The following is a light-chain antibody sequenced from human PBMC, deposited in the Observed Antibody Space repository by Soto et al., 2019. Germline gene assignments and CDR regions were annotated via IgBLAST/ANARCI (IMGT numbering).Light chain of an antibody. V-gene: IGKV1-5*03. CDR3: QKLHNFPLT. J-gene: IGKJ5*01. CDR1: QSISSW. CDR2: TAS. Sequence: DIQVTQSPSTLSASLGDRVTITCRASQSISSWLAWYQQKPGKAPKLLIYTASTLQSGVPSRFSGSGSGTEFTLTISSLQPDDFASYYCQKLHNFPLTFGQGTRLEIK.